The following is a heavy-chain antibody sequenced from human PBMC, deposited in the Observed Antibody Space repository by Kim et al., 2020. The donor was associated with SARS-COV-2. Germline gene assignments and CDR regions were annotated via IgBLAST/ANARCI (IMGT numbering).Heavy chain of an antibody. D-gene: IGHD3-10*01. J-gene: IGHJ4*02. CDR2: IKQDGSEK. CDR1: GFTFSSYW. V-gene: IGHV3-7*01. Sequence: GGSLRLSCAASGFTFSSYWMSWVRPAPGKGLEWVANIKQDGSEKYYVDSVKGRFTISRDNAKNSLYLQMNSLRAEDTAVYYCARAVVRGPLGYWGQGTLVTVSS. CDR3: ARAVVRGPLGY.